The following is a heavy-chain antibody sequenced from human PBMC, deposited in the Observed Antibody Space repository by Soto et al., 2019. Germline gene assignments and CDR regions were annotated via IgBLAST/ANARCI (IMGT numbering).Heavy chain of an antibody. CDR2: ISSKPNRSSYYI. CDR1: GFSFSSYS. CDR3: ARDHLTAIPDLYYYYYGMDV. J-gene: IGHJ6*02. Sequence: PGGSLRLSCAASGFSFSSYSMNWLRQAPGKGLEWVSSISSKPNRSSYYIHYADSVKGRFTISRDNAKNSLYLQMNSLRAEDTAVYYCARDHLTAIPDLYYYYYGMDVWGQGTTVTVSS. D-gene: IGHD2-2*02. V-gene: IGHV3-21*01.